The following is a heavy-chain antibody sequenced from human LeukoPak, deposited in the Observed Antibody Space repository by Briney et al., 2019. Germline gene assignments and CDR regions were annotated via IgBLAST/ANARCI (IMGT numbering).Heavy chain of an antibody. J-gene: IGHJ3*02. CDR2: INHSGST. Sequence: PSETLSLTCAVYGGSFSGYYWSWIRQPPGKGLEWIGKINHSGSTNYNPSLKSRVTISVDTSKNQFSLKLSSVTAADTAVYYCAVRKYYGSGSYYKRQNAFDIWGQGTMVTVSS. CDR1: GGSFSGYY. D-gene: IGHD3-10*01. V-gene: IGHV4-34*01. CDR3: AVRKYYGSGSYYKRQNAFDI.